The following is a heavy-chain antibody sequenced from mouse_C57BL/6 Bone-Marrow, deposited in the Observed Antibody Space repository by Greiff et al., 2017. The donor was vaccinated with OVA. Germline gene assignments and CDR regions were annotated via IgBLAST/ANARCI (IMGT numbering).Heavy chain of an antibody. J-gene: IGHJ4*01. V-gene: IGHV1-62-3*01. Sequence: QVQLQQPGAELVKPGASVKLSCKASGYTFTSYWMHWVKQRPGQGLEWIGRIDPNSGGTKYNEKFKSKATLTVDTSSSTAYMQLRSLTSEDSAVYFCARGGYYGGCVGDYWGQGTTVTVSS. CDR1: GYTFTSYW. D-gene: IGHD1-1*02. CDR3: ARGGYYGGCVGDY. CDR2: IDPNSGGT.